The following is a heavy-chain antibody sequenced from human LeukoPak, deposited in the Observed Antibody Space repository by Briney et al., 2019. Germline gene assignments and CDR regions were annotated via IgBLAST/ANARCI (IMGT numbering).Heavy chain of an antibody. D-gene: IGHD3-3*01. CDR2: IYHTGSA. CDR1: GGSLDNSY. J-gene: IGHJ4*02. Sequence: SETLSLTCTVSGGSLDNSYWSWIRQPPGKGPEWIAYIYHTGSANYNPSLKSRVTISVDTSKNQFSLKLTSVTAADTAAYYCARGVSPLDYWGQGTLVTVSS. CDR3: ARGVSPLDY. V-gene: IGHV4-59*08.